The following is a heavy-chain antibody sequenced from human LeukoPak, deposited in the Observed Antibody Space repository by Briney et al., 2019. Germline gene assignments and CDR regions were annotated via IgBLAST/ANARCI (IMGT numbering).Heavy chain of an antibody. Sequence: SETLSLTCRVSGDSIRRVHYYWGWIRQPPGRGLEGIGSIYDTGSTYYNPSLKSRVTIFVETSKNQFSLRLTSVTAADTAMYYCARQNHDIGTNWFDPWGQGTLVTVSS. D-gene: IGHD3-9*01. J-gene: IGHJ5*02. V-gene: IGHV4-39*01. CDR3: ARQNHDIGTNWFDP. CDR2: IYDTGST. CDR1: GDSIRRVHYY.